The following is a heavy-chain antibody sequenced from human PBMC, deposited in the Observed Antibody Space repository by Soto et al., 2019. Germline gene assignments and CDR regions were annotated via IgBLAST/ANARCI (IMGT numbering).Heavy chain of an antibody. J-gene: IGHJ4*02. V-gene: IGHV4-59*01. D-gene: IGHD3-22*01. CDR2: MYYSGST. CDR3: GGKNYDSSGYFDY. CDR1: GGSISSYY. Sequence: SETLSLTCTVSGGSISSYYWSWIRQPPGKVLEWIGYMYYSGSTNYNPSLKSRVTISVDTSKNQFSLKLSSVTAADTAVYYCGGKNYDSSGYFDYWGQGTLVNVSS.